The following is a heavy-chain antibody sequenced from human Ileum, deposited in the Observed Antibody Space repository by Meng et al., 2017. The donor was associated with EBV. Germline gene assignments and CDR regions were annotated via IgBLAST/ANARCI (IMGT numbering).Heavy chain of an antibody. J-gene: IGHJ4*02. CDR2: IDNDGTTT. CDR1: GFSFSSYW. Sequence: VHLGEAGGGLVQPGGSLRLSWAASGFSFSSYWMRWVRQAPGKGLVWVSHIDNDGTTTNYADSVKGRFTVSRDNAKSTLDLQMNSLRVDDTGVYFCVRDSPHANFDYWGQGALVTVSS. V-gene: IGHV3-74*01. D-gene: IGHD2-8*01. CDR3: VRDSPHANFDY.